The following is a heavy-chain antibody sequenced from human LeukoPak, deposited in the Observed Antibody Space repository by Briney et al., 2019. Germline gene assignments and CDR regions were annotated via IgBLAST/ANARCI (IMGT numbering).Heavy chain of an antibody. Sequence: GGSLGLSCAASGFTVSRNYVTWVRQPPGKGLEWVSVIYSGGNTYYGASVKGRFTMSRDNSKNVVYLQMNSLRVEDTAAYYCAKEGGYSLFDYWGQGTLVTVSS. D-gene: IGHD5-18*01. CDR2: IYSGGNT. V-gene: IGHV3-53*01. J-gene: IGHJ4*02. CDR3: AKEGGYSLFDY. CDR1: GFTVSRNY.